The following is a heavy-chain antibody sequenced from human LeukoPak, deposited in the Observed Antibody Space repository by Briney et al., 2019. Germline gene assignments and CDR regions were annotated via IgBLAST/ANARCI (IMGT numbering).Heavy chain of an antibody. Sequence: PSETLSPTCAVYGGSFSGYYWSWIRQPPGKGLEWIGEINHSGSTNYNPSLKSRVTISVDTSKNQFSLKLSSVTAADTAVYYCARSHSTLWFGELPLFDYWGQGTLVTVSS. V-gene: IGHV4-34*01. CDR1: GGSFSGYY. CDR3: ARSHSTLWFGELPLFDY. D-gene: IGHD3-10*01. J-gene: IGHJ4*02. CDR2: INHSGST.